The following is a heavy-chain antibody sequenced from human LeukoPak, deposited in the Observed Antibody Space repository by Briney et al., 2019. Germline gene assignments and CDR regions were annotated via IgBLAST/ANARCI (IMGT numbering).Heavy chain of an antibody. J-gene: IGHJ4*02. V-gene: IGHV3-48*01. CDR3: ANTILTGAL. Sequence: GGSLRLSCAASEFTFSSYSMNWVRQAPGKGLEWVSYITNSGNSKSYADSVKGRFTISRDNTKNSLYLQMNGLRAEDTAVYYCANTILTGALWGQGTLVTVSS. CDR1: EFTFSSYS. CDR2: ITNSGNSK. D-gene: IGHD2-2*02.